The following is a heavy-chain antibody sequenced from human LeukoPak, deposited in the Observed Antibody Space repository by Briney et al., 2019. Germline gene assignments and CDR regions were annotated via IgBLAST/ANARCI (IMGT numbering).Heavy chain of an antibody. J-gene: IGHJ4*02. CDR3: AKDGPSGRNDY. CDR2: INPNSGDT. V-gene: IGHV1-2*02. D-gene: IGHD1-26*01. Sequence: ASVKVSCKASGYTFTGYYMHWVRQAPGQGLEWLGWINPNSGDTGYAQKFQGRVTMTRDTSISAAYMELSSLRSDDTAVYYCAKDGPSGRNDYWGQGTLVTVSS. CDR1: GYTFTGYY.